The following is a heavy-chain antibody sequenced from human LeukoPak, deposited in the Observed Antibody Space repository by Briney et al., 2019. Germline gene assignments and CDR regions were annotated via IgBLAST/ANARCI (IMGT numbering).Heavy chain of an antibody. J-gene: IGHJ4*02. CDR2: INPNSGST. CDR1: GYTFTSYY. V-gene: IGHV1-46*01. CDR3: ARDQGSGSHRWQFDY. Sequence: ASVKVSCKASGYTFTSYYMHCVRQAPGQGLEWMGIINPNSGSTSYAQKFQGRVTMTRDTSTSTVYMELSSLRSEDTAVYYCARDQGSGSHRWQFDYWGQGTLVTVSS. D-gene: IGHD1-26*01.